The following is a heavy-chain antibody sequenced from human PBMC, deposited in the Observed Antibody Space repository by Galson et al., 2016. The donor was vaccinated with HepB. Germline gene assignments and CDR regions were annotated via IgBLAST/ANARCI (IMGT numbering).Heavy chain of an antibody. CDR1: GFTFSSYW. Sequence: SLRLSCAASGFTFSSYWMHWVRQDQGKGLVWVSRISRDGTSTNYADSVKGRFTVSRDNAKNSLFLEMNSLRVEDTAVYYCASSPFPGGNSSVPIYFHHWGQGTLVTVSS. J-gene: IGHJ1*01. CDR2: ISRDGTST. V-gene: IGHV3-74*01. D-gene: IGHD6-19*01. CDR3: ASSPFPGGNSSVPIYFHH.